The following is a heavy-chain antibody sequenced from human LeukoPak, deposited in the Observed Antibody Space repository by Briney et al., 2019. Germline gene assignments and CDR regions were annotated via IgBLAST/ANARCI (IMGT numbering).Heavy chain of an antibody. V-gene: IGHV1-2*02. CDR1: GYTFTGYY. Sequence: GASVKVSCKASGYTFTGYYMHWVRQAPGQGPEWMGWINANSGDTNYAQKFQGRVTMTRDTSINTAYMELSRLRSDDTAVYYCARVGTSWYMEYWFDPWGQGTLVTVSS. D-gene: IGHD6-13*01. J-gene: IGHJ5*02. CDR2: INANSGDT. CDR3: ARVGTSWYMEYWFDP.